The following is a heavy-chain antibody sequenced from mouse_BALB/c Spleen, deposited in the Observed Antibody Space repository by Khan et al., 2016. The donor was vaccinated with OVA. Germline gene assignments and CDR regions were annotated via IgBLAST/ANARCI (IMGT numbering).Heavy chain of an antibody. V-gene: IGHV2-6-1*01. D-gene: IGHD2-10*01. CDR1: GFSLTNYG. CDR3: ARQPYYHYNIMDY. J-gene: IGHJ4*01. Sequence: VKLLESGPGLPAPSQSLSITCTISGFSLTNYGVHWVRQPPGKGLEWLVVIWSDGNTNYNSALKSRLTITKDNSQSQVFLKINSLQTDDTAIYFCARQPYYHYNIMDYWGQGTSVTVSS. CDR2: IWSDGNT.